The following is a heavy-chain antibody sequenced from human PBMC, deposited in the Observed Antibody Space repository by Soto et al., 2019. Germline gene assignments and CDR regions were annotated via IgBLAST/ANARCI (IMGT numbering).Heavy chain of an antibody. CDR3: ARDRLRGGYYYYGMDV. Sequence: EVQLVESGGGLVKPGGSLRLSCAASGFTFSSYSMNWVRQAPGKGLEWVSSISSSSSSIYYADSEKGRFTISRDNAKNSLYLQMNGLRAEDTAVYYCARDRLRGGYYYYGMDVWGQGTSVTVSS. CDR2: ISSSSSSI. CDR1: GFTFSSYS. V-gene: IGHV3-21*01. D-gene: IGHD4-17*01. J-gene: IGHJ6*02.